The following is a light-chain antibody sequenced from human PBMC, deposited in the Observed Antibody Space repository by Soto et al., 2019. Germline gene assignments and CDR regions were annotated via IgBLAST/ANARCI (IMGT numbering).Light chain of an antibody. J-gene: IGKJ1*01. Sequence: DIQMTQSPSSLSASVGDRVTITCRASQSITNYLNWYQQKPGKAPKLLIYAASSLQSGVTSRFSGSESGTDFTLSIRSLQPEDFATYYCQQSYSTPWTFGQGTKVELK. CDR2: AAS. CDR3: QQSYSTPWT. CDR1: QSITNY. V-gene: IGKV1-39*01.